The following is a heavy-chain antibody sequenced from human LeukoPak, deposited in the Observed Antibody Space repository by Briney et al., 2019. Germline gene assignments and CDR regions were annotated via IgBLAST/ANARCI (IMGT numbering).Heavy chain of an antibody. CDR1: GFTFSDYG. CDR3: ARESYYFDSSGYQRSLPGDY. D-gene: IGHD3-22*01. V-gene: IGHV3-30*03. J-gene: IGHJ4*02. Sequence: GGSLRLSCAAFGFTFSDYGMHWVRQAPGKGLEWVAVISYDGSNNYYADSVKGRFTISRDNSKNTLYLQLTTLRPEDTAVYHCARESYYFDSSGYQRSLPGDYWGPGTLVSVSS. CDR2: ISYDGSNN.